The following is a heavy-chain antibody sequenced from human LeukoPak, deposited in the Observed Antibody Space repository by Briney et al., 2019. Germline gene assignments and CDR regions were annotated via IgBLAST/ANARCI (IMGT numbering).Heavy chain of an antibody. V-gene: IGHV4-34*01. CDR1: GGPFSGHY. D-gene: IGHD3-22*01. CDR2: INHSGSA. CDR3: ARVYDRFLYAFDI. J-gene: IGHJ3*02. Sequence: PSETLSLTCAVYGGPFSGHYWRWIRQPPGKGLEWIGEINHSGSANYNPSLKSRVTISVDTSKNQFSLKLSSVTAADTAVYYCARVYDRFLYAFDIWGQGTMVTVSS.